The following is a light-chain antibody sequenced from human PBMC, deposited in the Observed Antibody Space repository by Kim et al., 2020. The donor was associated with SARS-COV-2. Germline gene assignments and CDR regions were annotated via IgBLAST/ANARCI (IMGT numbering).Light chain of an antibody. CDR3: SSYTGSTPYV. CDR2: DVS. J-gene: IGLJ1*01. Sequence: GQSITISCTGTSSDGGGYNYVSWYQQHPGKAPKLMIYDVSNRPSGVSNRFSGSKSGNTASLTISGLQAEDEADYYCSSYTGSTPYVFGTGTKVTVL. V-gene: IGLV2-14*03. CDR1: SSDGGGYNY.